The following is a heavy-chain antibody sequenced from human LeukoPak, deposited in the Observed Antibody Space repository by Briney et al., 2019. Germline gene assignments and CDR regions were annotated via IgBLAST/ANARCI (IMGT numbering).Heavy chain of an antibody. Sequence: GGSLRLSCAASGLTFSSYTMNWVRQAPGKGLEWVSSITSSSSHIYYADSVKGRFTISRDNAKNSLFLQMNSLRAEDTAVYYCARLRGYYFDYWGQGTLVTVSS. CDR3: ARLRGYYFDY. V-gene: IGHV3-21*01. CDR1: GLTFSSYT. J-gene: IGHJ4*02. D-gene: IGHD3-22*01. CDR2: ITSSSSHI.